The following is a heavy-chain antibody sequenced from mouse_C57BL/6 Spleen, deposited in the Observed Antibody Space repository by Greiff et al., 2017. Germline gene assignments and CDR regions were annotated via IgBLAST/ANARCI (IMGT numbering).Heavy chain of an antibody. CDR1: GYAFSSSW. CDR2: IYPGDGDT. D-gene: IGHD3-1*01. V-gene: IGHV1-82*01. Sequence: QVQLQQSGPELVKPGASVKISCKASGYAFSSSWMHWVKQRPGKGLEWIGRIYPGDGDTNYNGKFKGKATLTADKSSSTAYMQLSSLTSEDSAVYFCARSGGRWAMDYWGQGTSVTVSS. J-gene: IGHJ4*01. CDR3: ARSGGRWAMDY.